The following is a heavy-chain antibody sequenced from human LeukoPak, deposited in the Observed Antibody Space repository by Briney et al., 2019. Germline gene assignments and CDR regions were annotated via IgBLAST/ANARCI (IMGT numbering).Heavy chain of an antibody. Sequence: ASVKVSCKASGYTFTGYYMHWVRQAPGQGLEWMGWINPNSGGTNYAQKSQGRVTMTRDTSISTAYMELSRLRSDDTAVYYCARGGGYYDSSGYYYFDYWGQGTLVTVSS. J-gene: IGHJ4*02. CDR3: ARGGGYYDSSGYYYFDY. D-gene: IGHD3-22*01. CDR2: INPNSGGT. V-gene: IGHV1-2*02. CDR1: GYTFTGYY.